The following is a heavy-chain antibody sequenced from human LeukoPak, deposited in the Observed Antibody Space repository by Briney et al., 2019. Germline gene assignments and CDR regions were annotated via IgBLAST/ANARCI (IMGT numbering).Heavy chain of an antibody. CDR2: FYTSGST. V-gene: IGHV4-4*07. Sequence: PSETLSLTCTVSGGSISNYYWSWIRQPAGKGLERIGRFYTSGSTNYNPSLKSRVTTSLDTSKNQFPLKLSSVTAADTAVCYCARESGHYDSWRASHFDYWGQGTLVTVSS. CDR1: GGSISNYY. CDR3: ARESGHYDSWRASHFDY. J-gene: IGHJ4*02. D-gene: IGHD3-3*01.